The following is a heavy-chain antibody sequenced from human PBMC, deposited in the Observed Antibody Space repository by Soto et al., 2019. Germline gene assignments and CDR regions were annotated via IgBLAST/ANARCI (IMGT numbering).Heavy chain of an antibody. V-gene: IGHV1-46*01. J-gene: IGHJ6*02. Sequence: QVQLLQSGAEVKKPGASVKVSCKAVGYTVSIYYVHWVRQAPGQGLEWIGVINPSGGSTSYAQQFQGRLNMTRNRSAGTMTIALASLTTAETGVYYCAKEIGAAGRFFGLDVWGQGTTVTVSS. D-gene: IGHD6-19*01. CDR3: AKEIGAAGRFFGLDV. CDR2: INPSGGST. CDR1: GYTVSIYY.